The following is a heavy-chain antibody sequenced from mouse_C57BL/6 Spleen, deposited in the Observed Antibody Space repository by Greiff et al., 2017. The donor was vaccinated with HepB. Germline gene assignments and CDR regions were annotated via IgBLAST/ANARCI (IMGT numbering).Heavy chain of an antibody. CDR3: ARHEVRGVVAPSIAMDY. CDR2: FYPGSGSI. J-gene: IGHJ4*01. Sequence: VQRVESGAELVKPGASVKLSCKASGYTFTEYTIHWVKQRSGQGLEWIGWFYPGSGSIKYNEKFKDKATLTADKSSSTVYMELSRLTSEDSAVYFCARHEVRGVVAPSIAMDYWGQGTSVTVSS. V-gene: IGHV1-62-2*01. CDR1: GYTFTEYT. D-gene: IGHD1-1*01.